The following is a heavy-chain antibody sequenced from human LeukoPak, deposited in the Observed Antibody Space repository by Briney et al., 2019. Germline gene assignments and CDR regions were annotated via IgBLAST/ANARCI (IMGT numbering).Heavy chain of an antibody. D-gene: IGHD4-17*01. J-gene: IGHJ4*02. V-gene: IGHV4-59*01. CDR3: ARGREYGDVVRLDF. CDR2: IFYGGST. Sequence: SETLSLTRTLSGGSIDSYSWSWIRQSPGKGLEWIGYIFYGGSTNYNPSLKSRVTISVDTSKNQFSLKLNSVTAADTAFYYCARGREYGDVVRLDFWGQGTLVTVSS. CDR1: GGSIDSYS.